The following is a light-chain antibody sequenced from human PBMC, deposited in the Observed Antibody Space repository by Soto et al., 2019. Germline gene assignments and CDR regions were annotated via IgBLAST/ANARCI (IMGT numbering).Light chain of an antibody. CDR3: QQRSNWPGT. CDR2: DAF. Sequence: DIVLTQSPATLSLSPGERATLSCRASQSVRGYLAWYQHKPGQAPRLLIYDAFNMATGISARFSGSGSGTDFTLTISSLEPEDFAVYYCQQRSNWPGTFGQGTKLEIK. V-gene: IGKV3-11*01. J-gene: IGKJ2*01. CDR1: QSVRGY.